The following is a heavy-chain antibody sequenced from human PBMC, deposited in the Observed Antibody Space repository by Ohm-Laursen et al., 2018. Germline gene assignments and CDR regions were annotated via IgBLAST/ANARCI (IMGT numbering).Heavy chain of an antibody. V-gene: IGHV3-9*01. D-gene: IGHD1-1*01. Sequence: SLRLSCSASGLTFDDYGMYWVRQAPGKGLEWVSGISWNTGSIGYADSVKGRFTISRDNAKNSLYLQMNSLRAEDTALYYCAKVKAAHWAFDIWGQGTMVTVSS. CDR1: GLTFDDYG. J-gene: IGHJ3*02. CDR3: AKVKAAHWAFDI. CDR2: ISWNTGSI.